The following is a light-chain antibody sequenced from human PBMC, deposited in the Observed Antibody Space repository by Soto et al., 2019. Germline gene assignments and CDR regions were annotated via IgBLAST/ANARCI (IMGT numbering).Light chain of an antibody. Sequence: DIVMTQSPDSLAVSLGERATINCKSSRSILYSSNNENFLAWYQQKPGQSPKLLIYWASTRESGVPDRFSGSASGTDFTLTISSLQAEDVAVYYCQQYFSIPMFTFAQGTKLQI. V-gene: IGKV4-1*01. CDR1: RSILYSSNNENF. CDR3: QQYFSIPMFT. J-gene: IGKJ2*01. CDR2: WAS.